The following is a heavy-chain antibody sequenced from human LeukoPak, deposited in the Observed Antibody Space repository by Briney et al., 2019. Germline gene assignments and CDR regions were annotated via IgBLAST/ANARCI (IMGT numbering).Heavy chain of an antibody. CDR2: IWFDGSYK. V-gene: IGHV3-33*01. CDR3: ARDYCSSISCSDY. J-gene: IGHJ4*02. Sequence: GGSLRLSCAASGFSFSSYGVHWVRQAPGKGLEWVAVIWFDGSYKYYADSVKGRFTISRDNSKSTLYLQMNSLRAEDTAVYYCARDYCSSISCSDYWGQGTLVTVSS. D-gene: IGHD2-2*01. CDR1: GFSFSSYG.